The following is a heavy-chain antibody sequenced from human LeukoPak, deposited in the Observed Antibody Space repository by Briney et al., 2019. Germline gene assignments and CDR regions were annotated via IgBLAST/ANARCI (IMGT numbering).Heavy chain of an antibody. V-gene: IGHV3-21*01. CDR3: AREWNEYFDY. D-gene: IGHD1-1*01. Sequence: GGSLRLSCAASGFTFIDYTLNWVRQAPGKGLEWVSSISSRSSYKFYTDSLKGRFTISRDNAKNPLYLEMNSLRAEDTAVYYCAREWNEYFDYWGQGTLVTVSS. CDR2: ISSRSSYK. J-gene: IGHJ4*02. CDR1: GFTFIDYT.